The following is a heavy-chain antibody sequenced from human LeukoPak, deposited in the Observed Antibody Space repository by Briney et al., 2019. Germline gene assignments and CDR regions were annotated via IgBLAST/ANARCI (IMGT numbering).Heavy chain of an antibody. J-gene: IGHJ6*02. CDR3: ARDTPYCSSTSCRYYYYGMDV. CDR2: IYSGGSA. V-gene: IGHV3-53*01. Sequence: PGGSLRLSCAASGFTVSSNCMSWVRQAPGKGLEWVSVIYSGGSAYYADSVKGRFTISRDNSKNTLYLQMNSLRAEDTAVYYCARDTPYCSSTSCRYYYYGMDVWGQGTTVTVSS. D-gene: IGHD2-2*01. CDR1: GFTVSSNC.